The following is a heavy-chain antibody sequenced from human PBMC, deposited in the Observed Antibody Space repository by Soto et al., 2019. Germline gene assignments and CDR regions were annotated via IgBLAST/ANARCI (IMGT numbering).Heavy chain of an antibody. Sequence: GGSLRLSCAASGFTFSTYAMSWVRQAPGSGLEWVSAIVGSGGNTYYADSVKGRFTSSRDNSKNSLYLQMSSLRAEDTAVYYCARVSYYDASGFQHWGQGTLVTVSS. V-gene: IGHV3-23*01. J-gene: IGHJ1*01. CDR2: IVGSGGNT. D-gene: IGHD3-22*01. CDR1: GFTFSTYA. CDR3: ARVSYYDASGFQH.